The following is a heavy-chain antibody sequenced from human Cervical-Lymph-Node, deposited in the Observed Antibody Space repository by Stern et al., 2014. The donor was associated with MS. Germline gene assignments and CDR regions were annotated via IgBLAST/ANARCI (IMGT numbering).Heavy chain of an antibody. J-gene: IGHJ4*02. CDR2: IYPGDSDT. CDR3: ARDYGDYAFDY. CDR1: GYSFTANW. D-gene: IGHD4-17*01. Sequence: EGQLVESGAEVKKPGESLKISCKGSGYSFTANWIAWVRQMPGQGLEGMGIIYPGDSDTRYSPSFQGQFTISADKSISTAYLQWSSLKASDTAMYYCARDYGDYAFDYWGQGTLVTVSS. V-gene: IGHV5-51*01.